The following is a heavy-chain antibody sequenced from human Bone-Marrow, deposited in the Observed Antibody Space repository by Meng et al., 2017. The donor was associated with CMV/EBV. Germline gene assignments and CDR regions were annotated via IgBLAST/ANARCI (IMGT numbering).Heavy chain of an antibody. CDR3: TKEEYQLPGGTFDS. CDR2: IWYDGSLK. V-gene: IGHV3-33*03. CDR1: GFTFTTYV. J-gene: IGHJ4*02. D-gene: IGHD2-2*01. Sequence: LSLTCAASGFTFTTYVMHWVRQAPGKGLEWVALIWYDGSLKYYADSVKGRFTISRDNSKDTLYLQMNSLKTEDTAMYYCTKEEYQLPGGTFDSWGQGTLVTVSS.